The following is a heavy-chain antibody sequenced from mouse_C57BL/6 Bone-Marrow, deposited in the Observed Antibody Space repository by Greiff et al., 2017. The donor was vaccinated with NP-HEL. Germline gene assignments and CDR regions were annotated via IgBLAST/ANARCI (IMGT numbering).Heavy chain of an antibody. Sequence: VKLMESGAELARPGASVKLSCKASGYTFTSYGISWVKQRTGQGLEWIGEIYPRSGNTYYNEKFKGKATLTADKSSSTAYMELRSLTSEDSAVYFCARWPAYWGQGTLVTVSA. V-gene: IGHV1-81*01. CDR1: GYTFTSYG. CDR2: IYPRSGNT. CDR3: ARWPAY. J-gene: IGHJ3*01.